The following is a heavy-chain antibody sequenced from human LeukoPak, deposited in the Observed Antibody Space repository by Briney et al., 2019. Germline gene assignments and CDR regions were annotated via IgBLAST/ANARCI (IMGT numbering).Heavy chain of an antibody. CDR1: GGTFSSYA. V-gene: IGHV1-69*05. J-gene: IGHJ4*02. CDR3: ASNLPGHVDTAMVLGY. D-gene: IGHD5-18*01. CDR2: IIPIFGTA. Sequence: ASVKVSCKASGGTFSSYAISWVRQAPGQGLEWMGGIIPIFGTANYAQKFQGRVTITTDESTSTAYMELSSLRSEDTAVYYCASNLPGHVDTAMVLGYWGQGTLVTVSS.